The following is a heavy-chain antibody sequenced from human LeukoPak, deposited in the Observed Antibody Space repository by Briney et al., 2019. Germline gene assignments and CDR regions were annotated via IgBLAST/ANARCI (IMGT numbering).Heavy chain of an antibody. Sequence: GGSLRLSRGASGFTFSSYWMSWVRQAPGKGLEWVANIKQDGSEKYYVDSVKGRFTISRDNAKNSLYLQMNSLRAEDTAVYYCASIIAVAGSYYFDYWGQGTLVTVSS. V-gene: IGHV3-7*01. CDR3: ASIIAVAGSYYFDY. D-gene: IGHD6-19*01. CDR1: GFTFSSYW. CDR2: IKQDGSEK. J-gene: IGHJ4*02.